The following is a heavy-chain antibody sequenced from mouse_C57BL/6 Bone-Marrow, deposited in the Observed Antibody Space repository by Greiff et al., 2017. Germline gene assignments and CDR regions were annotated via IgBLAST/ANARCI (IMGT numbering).Heavy chain of an antibody. D-gene: IGHD2-4*01. J-gene: IGHJ2*01. Sequence: QVQLKESGPELVKPGASVKISCKASGYTFTDYYINWVKQRPGQGLEWIGWIYPGSGNTKYNEKFKGKATLTVDTSSSTAYMQLSSLTSEVSAVYFGARDDYDDFDYWGQGTTLTVSS. V-gene: IGHV1-84*01. CDR3: ARDDYDDFDY. CDR1: GYTFTDYY. CDR2: IYPGSGNT.